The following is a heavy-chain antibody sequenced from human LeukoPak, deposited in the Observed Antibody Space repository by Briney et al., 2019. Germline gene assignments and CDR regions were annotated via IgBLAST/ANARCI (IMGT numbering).Heavy chain of an antibody. CDR2: ISGSGGST. CDR3: AKGLYSSNWYYFDY. Sequence: PGGSLRLSCAASGFTFSSYDMNWVRRAPGKGLEWVSAISGSGGSTYYADSVKGRFTISRDDSKNTLYLQMNSLRAEDTAIYYCAKGLYSSNWYYFDYWGQGTLVTVSS. J-gene: IGHJ4*02. V-gene: IGHV3-23*01. D-gene: IGHD6-13*01. CDR1: GFTFSSYD.